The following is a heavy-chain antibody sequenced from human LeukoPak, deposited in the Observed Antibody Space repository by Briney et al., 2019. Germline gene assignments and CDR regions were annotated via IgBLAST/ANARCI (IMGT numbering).Heavy chain of an antibody. CDR3: ARGPGIAVADTSYFDY. Sequence: AAVKVSCKASCYTFTSYGISWGRQAPGQRLEWMGGISAYNGNTNYAHKFQGRVTMTTDTSTSTAHLELRSVISDNTEVYYCARGPGIAVADTSYFDYWGQGTLVTVSS. D-gene: IGHD6-19*01. CDR1: CYTFTSYG. CDR2: ISAYNGNT. V-gene: IGHV1-18*01. J-gene: IGHJ4*02.